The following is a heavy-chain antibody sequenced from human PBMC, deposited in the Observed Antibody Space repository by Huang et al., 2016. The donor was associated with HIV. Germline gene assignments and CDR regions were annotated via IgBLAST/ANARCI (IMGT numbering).Heavy chain of an antibody. V-gene: IGHV4-61*09. Sequence: QVQLQESGPGLVKPSQTLSLTCTVSGGSINTGTYYWSWIRQPAGKGLEWIGHIYISWQINYNPSLEGRIAVSLDTSKNQFSLKLSSVTAADTAVYFCARERGGNYYDSSGYDSFPAFDIWGRGTVVTVSS. CDR1: GGSINTGTYY. CDR2: IYISWQI. J-gene: IGHJ3*02. CDR3: ARERGGNYYDSSGYDSFPAFDI. D-gene: IGHD3-22*01.